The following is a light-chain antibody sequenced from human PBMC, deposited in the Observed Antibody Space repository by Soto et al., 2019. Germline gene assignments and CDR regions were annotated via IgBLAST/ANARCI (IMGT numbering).Light chain of an antibody. CDR1: QSFRGL. J-gene: IGKJ5*01. V-gene: IGKV3-11*01. CDR3: RQHHMWPIT. CDR2: DAY. Sequence: EVVLTQSPVTLSLSPGDRATLSCRASQSFRGLLAWYQQKPGQAPRLLIYDAYNRATGIPPRFSGSGYGTDCTVTISSLGPEDSALYYCRQHHMWPITFCRGTRLDIK.